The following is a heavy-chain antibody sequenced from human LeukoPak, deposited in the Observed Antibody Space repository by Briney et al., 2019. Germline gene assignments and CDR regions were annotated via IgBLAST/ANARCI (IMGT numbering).Heavy chain of an antibody. J-gene: IGHJ4*02. Sequence: GGSLRLSCAASGFTFSSYGMHWVRQAPGKGLEWVAFIRYDGSNKYYADSVKGRFTISRDNAKNSLYLQMNSLRAEDTAVYYCATVSTYYDFWSGYYPDYWGQGTLVTVSS. CDR3: ATVSTYYDFWSGYYPDY. D-gene: IGHD3-3*01. V-gene: IGHV3-30*02. CDR1: GFTFSSYG. CDR2: IRYDGSNK.